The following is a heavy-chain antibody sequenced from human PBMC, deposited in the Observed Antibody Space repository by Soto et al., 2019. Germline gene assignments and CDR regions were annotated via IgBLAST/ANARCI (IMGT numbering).Heavy chain of an antibody. J-gene: IGHJ6*02. V-gene: IGHV3-23*01. D-gene: IGHD6-6*01. CDR3: AKSLGSIAAPPEV. CDR2: ISVSGGST. CDR1: GFTFSSYA. Sequence: PWGSLRLSCAASGFTFSSYAMSWVRQAPGKGLEWVSAISVSGGSTYYADSVKGRFTISRDNSKNTLYLQMNSLRAEDTAVYYCAKSLGSIAAPPEVWGQGTTVTVSS.